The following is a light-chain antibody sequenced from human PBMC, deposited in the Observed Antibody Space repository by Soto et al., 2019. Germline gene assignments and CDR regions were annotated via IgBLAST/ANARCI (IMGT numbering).Light chain of an antibody. J-gene: IGKJ1*01. CDR1: QSISSY. CDR3: QQSYSTSWT. CDR2: AAS. V-gene: IGKV1-39*01. Sequence: DSQMTHSPSSLSASVGDRVTITCRASQSISSYLNWYQQKPGKAPKLLIYAASSLQRGVPSRFSGSGSGTDFTLTISSLQPEDFATYYCQQSYSTSWTFGQGTKVDIK.